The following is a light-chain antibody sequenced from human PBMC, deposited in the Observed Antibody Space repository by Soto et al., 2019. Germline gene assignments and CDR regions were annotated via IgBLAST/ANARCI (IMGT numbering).Light chain of an antibody. Sequence: EVVLTQSPGTLSLSPGERATLSCRASESVTNNYLAWYQHKPGQAPRLLIYGAFDMATGIPDRFSGSGSGTDFTLTISRLEPEDFAVYYCQQYGSSPPYTFGQGTKLEIK. CDR2: GAF. J-gene: IGKJ2*01. CDR3: QQYGSSPPYT. CDR1: ESVTNNY. V-gene: IGKV3-20*01.